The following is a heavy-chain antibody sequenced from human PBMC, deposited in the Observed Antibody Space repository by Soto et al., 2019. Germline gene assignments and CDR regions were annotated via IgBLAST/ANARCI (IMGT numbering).Heavy chain of an antibody. D-gene: IGHD2-2*02. J-gene: IGHJ4*02. CDR3: VKDCSRSTCYKDYFES. CDR1: GFSFNSYA. V-gene: IGHV3-64D*08. CDR2: IATNGERT. Sequence: GGSLRLSCSASGFSFNSYAMHWVRQAPRKGLEWVSAIATNGERTFYAESVKGRFTVSRDNSKNTLYLQMSSLRTEDTAVHYCVKDCSRSTCYKDYFESWAQGTLVPVSS.